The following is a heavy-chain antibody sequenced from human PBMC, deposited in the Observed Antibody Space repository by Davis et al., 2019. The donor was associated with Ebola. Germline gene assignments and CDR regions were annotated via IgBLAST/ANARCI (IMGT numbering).Heavy chain of an antibody. V-gene: IGHV3-23*01. CDR2: ISGSGGST. D-gene: IGHD3-22*01. CDR3: AKGLYYDSSGYYSDWDY. Sequence: GESLKISCAASGFTFSSYWMSWVRQAPGKGLEWVSAISGSGGSTYYADSVKGRFTISRDNSKNTLYLQMNSLRAEDTAVYYCAKGLYYDSSGYYSDWDYWGQGTLVTVSS. J-gene: IGHJ4*02. CDR1: GFTFSSYW.